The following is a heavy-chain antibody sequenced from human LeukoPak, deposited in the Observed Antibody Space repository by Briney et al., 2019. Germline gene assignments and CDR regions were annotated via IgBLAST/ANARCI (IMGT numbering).Heavy chain of an antibody. D-gene: IGHD2-15*01. Sequence: GAAVKVSCKASGYTFSDYYIHWVRQPPAQELEWMGCITPNSGGTKYAQRFQDRVTMTRDTSISTAYMDLSSLGSDDTAVFYCVRKSATRRTSEFDYWGQGTPVTVSS. J-gene: IGHJ4*02. CDR3: VRKSATRRTSEFDY. V-gene: IGHV1-2*02. CDR2: ITPNSGGT. CDR1: GYTFSDYY.